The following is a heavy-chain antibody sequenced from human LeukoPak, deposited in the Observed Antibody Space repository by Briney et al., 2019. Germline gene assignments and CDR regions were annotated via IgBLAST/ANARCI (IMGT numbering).Heavy chain of an antibody. CDR2: ISGSGGST. J-gene: IGHJ4*02. D-gene: IGHD3-9*01. CDR1: GFTFSSYA. V-gene: IGHV3-23*01. CDR3: AKDYDILTGYYTDYFDY. Sequence: PGGSLRLSRAASGFTFSSYAMSWVRQAPGKGLEWVSAISGSGGSTYYADSVKGRFTISRDNSKNTLYLQMNSLRAEDTAVYYCAKDYDILTGYYTDYFDYWGQGTLVTVSS.